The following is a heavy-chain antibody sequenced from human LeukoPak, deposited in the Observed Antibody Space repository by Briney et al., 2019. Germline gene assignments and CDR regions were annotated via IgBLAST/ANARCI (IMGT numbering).Heavy chain of an antibody. CDR1: GFRFSSYT. V-gene: IGHV3-21*04. J-gene: IGHJ4*02. CDR2: ISSSSSYI. Sequence: PGGSLRLSCSASGFRFSSYTMKCGRQAPGTGLEWGSSISSSSSYIFSADSVKGRFTISRDNAKTSLYLQMNSLRAEDTALYYCAKDLGPGSMATSPGFDYWGQGTLVTVSS. D-gene: IGHD5-24*01. CDR3: AKDLGPGSMATSPGFDY.